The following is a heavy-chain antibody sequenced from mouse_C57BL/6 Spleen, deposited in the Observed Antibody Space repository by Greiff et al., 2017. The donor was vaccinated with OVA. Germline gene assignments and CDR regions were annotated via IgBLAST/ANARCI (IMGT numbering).Heavy chain of an antibody. J-gene: IGHJ2*01. V-gene: IGHV1-64*01. CDR2: IHPNSGST. D-gene: IGHD2-3*01. CDR3: ARWGFYDGDYYPDY. Sequence: VQLQQPGAELVKPGASVKLSCKASGYTFTSYWMHWVKQRPGQGLEWIGMIHPNSGSTNYNEKFKSKATLTVDKSSSTAYMQLSSLTSEDSAVYYCARWGFYDGDYYPDYWGQGTTLTVSS. CDR1: GYTFTSYW.